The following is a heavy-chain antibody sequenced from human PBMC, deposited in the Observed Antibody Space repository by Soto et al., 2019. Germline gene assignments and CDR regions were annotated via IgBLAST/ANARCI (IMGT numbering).Heavy chain of an antibody. CDR1: GFTFSGYG. D-gene: IGHD3-22*01. J-gene: IGHJ4*02. CDR3: ARLRSSDSSAYLDY. Sequence: QVQLVESGGGVVQPGMSLRLSCAASGFTFSGYGMHWVRQAPGKGLEWGAGIWYDGSNKYYADSGRGRFTISRDNSKNALYLQLNTLRAAATAGFYCARLRSSDSSAYLDYWGQGTLVTVSS. CDR2: IWYDGSNK. V-gene: IGHV3-33*01.